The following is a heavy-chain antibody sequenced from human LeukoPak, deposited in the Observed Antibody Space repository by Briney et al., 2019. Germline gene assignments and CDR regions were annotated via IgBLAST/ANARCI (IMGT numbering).Heavy chain of an antibody. CDR3: ARDGGIAAAGYFDY. V-gene: IGHV1-2*02. Sequence: ASVKVSCKASGYTFTGYYMHWVRQAPGQGLEWMGWINPNSGGTNYAQKFQGRVTMTRDTSISTAYMELSRLRSDDTAVYYCARDGGIAAAGYFDYWGQGTLVTVSS. D-gene: IGHD6-13*01. CDR2: INPNSGGT. J-gene: IGHJ4*02. CDR1: GYTFTGYY.